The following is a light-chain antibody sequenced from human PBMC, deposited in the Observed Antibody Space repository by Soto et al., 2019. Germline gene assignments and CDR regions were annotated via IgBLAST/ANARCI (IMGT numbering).Light chain of an antibody. J-gene: IGKJ1*01. CDR1: QTVSSNY. CDR2: GAS. V-gene: IGKV3-20*01. Sequence: EIILSKSPETLSSSGGERVTLYCRASQTVSSNYLAWCQQRPGQAPRLLIYGASTRAAGIPDRFSGSGSGTDFTLTISRLEPDDFAAYYCQQYNSYSGTFGRGTKVDI. CDR3: QQYNSYSGT.